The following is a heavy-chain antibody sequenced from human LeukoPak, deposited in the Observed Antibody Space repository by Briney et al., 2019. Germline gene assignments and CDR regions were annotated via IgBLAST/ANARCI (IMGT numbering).Heavy chain of an antibody. CDR1: GGSFSGYY. CDR3: ARLKVPARGFDP. D-gene: IGHD2-2*01. CDR2: INHSGST. J-gene: IGHJ5*02. V-gene: IGHV4-34*01. Sequence: SETLSLTCAVYGGSFSGYYWSWIRQPPGKGLEWIGEINHSGSTNYNPSLKSRVTISVDTSKDQFSLKLSSVTAADTAVYYCARLKVPARGFDPWGQGTLVTVSS.